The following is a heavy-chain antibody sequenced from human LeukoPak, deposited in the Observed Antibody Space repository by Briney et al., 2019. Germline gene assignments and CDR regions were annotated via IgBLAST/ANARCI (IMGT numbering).Heavy chain of an antibody. CDR3: ARPLMYYYGSETYFWFDP. D-gene: IGHD3-10*01. CDR1: GFTFSSYG. V-gene: IGHV3-30*02. CDR2: IRYDGSNK. Sequence: PGGSLRLSCAASGFTFSSYGVHWVRQAPGKGLEWVAFIRYDGSNKYYADSVKGRFTISRDNSKNTLYLQMNSLRAEDTAVYYCARPLMYYYGSETYFWFDPWGQGTLVTVSS. J-gene: IGHJ5*02.